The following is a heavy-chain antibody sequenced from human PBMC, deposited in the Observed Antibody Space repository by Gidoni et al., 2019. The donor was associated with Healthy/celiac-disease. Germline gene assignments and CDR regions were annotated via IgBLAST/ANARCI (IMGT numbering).Heavy chain of an antibody. CDR2: ISGSGGST. J-gene: IGHJ6*02. V-gene: IGHV3-23*01. D-gene: IGHD2-2*01. CDR3: AKGGCSSTSCYPRSYYYGMDV. Sequence: EVQRLESGGGLVQPGGSLRLSCAASGFTFSSYARSWVRQAPGKGLEWVSAISGSGGSTYYADSVKGRFTISRDNSKNTLYLQMNSLRAEDTAVYYCAKGGCSSTSCYPRSYYYGMDVWGQGTTVTVSS. CDR1: GFTFSSYA.